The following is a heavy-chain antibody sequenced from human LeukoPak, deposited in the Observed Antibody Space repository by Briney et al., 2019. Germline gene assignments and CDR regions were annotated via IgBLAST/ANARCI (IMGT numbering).Heavy chain of an antibody. V-gene: IGHV3-23*01. J-gene: IGHJ3*01. CDR2: IGGSGTYA. CDR1: GFNFPSYA. D-gene: IGHD4-17*01. CDR3: GRDPNGDYVGAFEF. Sequence: PGGSLRVSCVASGFNFPSYAMTWVRLTPGKGLEWVASIGGSGTYARCADSVRGRFTVSRDNSKDTLYLQMDSLRAEDTAFYYCGRDPNGDYVGAFEFWGRGTLVSVSS.